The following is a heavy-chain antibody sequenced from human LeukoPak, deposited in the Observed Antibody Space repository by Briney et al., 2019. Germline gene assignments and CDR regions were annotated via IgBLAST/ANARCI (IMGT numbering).Heavy chain of an antibody. V-gene: IGHV4-59*08. D-gene: IGHD2-21*01. J-gene: IGHJ3*02. CDR3: ARHAISLDAFDI. CDR2: IYYTGTT. CDR1: GGSMSSYY. Sequence: SGTLSLTCTVSGGSMSSYYWNWIRQPPGKGLEWIGDIYYTGTTNYNPSLKSRVTISVDTSKNQFSLKLSSVTAADTAVYYCARHAISLDAFDIWGQGTMVTVSS.